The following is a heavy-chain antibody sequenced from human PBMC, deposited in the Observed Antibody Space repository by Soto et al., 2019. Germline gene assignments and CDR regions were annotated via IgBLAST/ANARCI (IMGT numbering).Heavy chain of an antibody. CDR1: GFTFSSYG. Sequence: GGSLRLSCAASGFTFSSYGMHWVHQAPGKGLEWVAVIWYDGSNKYYADSVKGRFTISRDNSKNTLYLQMNSLRAEDTAVYYCARGAITMSSSTDYYYMDVWGKGTTVTVSS. CDR3: ARGAITMSSSTDYYYMDV. V-gene: IGHV3-33*01. J-gene: IGHJ6*03. CDR2: IWYDGSNK. D-gene: IGHD3-10*02.